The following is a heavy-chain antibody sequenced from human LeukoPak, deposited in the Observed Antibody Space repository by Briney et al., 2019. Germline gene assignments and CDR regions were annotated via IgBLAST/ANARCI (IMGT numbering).Heavy chain of an antibody. CDR3: ARSYSGHDLMI. Sequence: ASVKVSCKASRYTFIGYYMHWVRQAPGQGLEWKGWINPNSGGTNYAQKFQGRVTMTRDTSISTAYMELSSLRSDDTAVYYCARSYSGHDLMIWGQGTLVTVSS. CDR2: INPNSGGT. V-gene: IGHV1-2*02. D-gene: IGHD5-12*01. CDR1: RYTFIGYY. J-gene: IGHJ4*02.